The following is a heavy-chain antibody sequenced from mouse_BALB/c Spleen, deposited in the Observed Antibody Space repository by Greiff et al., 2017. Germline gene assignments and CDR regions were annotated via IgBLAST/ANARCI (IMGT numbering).Heavy chain of an antibody. CDR1: GYAFTNYL. CDR3: ARGTMITAWFAY. D-gene: IGHD2-4*01. J-gene: IGHJ3*01. V-gene: IGHV1-54*01. CDR2: INPGSGGT. Sequence: VQLQQSGAELVRPGTSVKVSCKASGYAFTNYLIEWVKQRPGQGLEWIGVINPGSGGTNYNEKFKSKATLTVDNSSSTAYMELRSLTSEDSAVYYCARGTMITAWFAYWGQGTLVTVSA.